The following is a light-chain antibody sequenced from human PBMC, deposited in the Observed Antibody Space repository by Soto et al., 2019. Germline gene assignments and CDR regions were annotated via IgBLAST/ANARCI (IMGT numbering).Light chain of an antibody. V-gene: IGLV2-14*01. CDR2: EVS. Sequence: QSVLTQPASVSGSPGQSVTISCTGTSSDVGAYKYVSWYQQHPGKAPKRMIYEVSNRPSGVSNRFSGSKSGNTASLTISGLQADYEADYYCNSYAGDIIRFVFGTGTKLTVL. J-gene: IGLJ1*01. CDR1: SSDVGAYKY. CDR3: NSYAGDIIRFV.